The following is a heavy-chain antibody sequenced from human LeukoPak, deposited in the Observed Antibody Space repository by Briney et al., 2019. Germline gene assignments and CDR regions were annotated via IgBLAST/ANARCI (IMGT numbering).Heavy chain of an antibody. D-gene: IGHD6-19*01. J-gene: IGHJ4*02. CDR3: ARDDGSGWYYD. V-gene: IGHV4-4*07. CDR1: GGSISSYY. CDR2: ISASGST. Sequence: SETLSLTCTVSGGSISSYYWNWIRQPAGKGLEWIGRISASGSTNYNPSLKSRVSMSVDTSKNQFSLKLSSVTAADTAVYYCARDDGSGWYYDWGQGTLVTVSS.